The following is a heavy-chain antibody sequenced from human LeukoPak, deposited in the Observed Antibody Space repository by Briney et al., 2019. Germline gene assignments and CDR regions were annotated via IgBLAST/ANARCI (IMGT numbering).Heavy chain of an antibody. D-gene: IGHD2-21*02. Sequence: SQTLSLTCAVSGGSISSGGYSWSWIRQPPGKGLEWIGYIYYSGSTYYNPSLKSRVTISVDTSKNQFSLKLSSVTAADTAVYYCARTSLLGGDSFDYWGQGTLVTVSS. V-gene: IGHV4-30-2*05. CDR2: IYYSGST. CDR1: GGSISSGGYS. CDR3: ARTSLLGGDSFDY. J-gene: IGHJ4*02.